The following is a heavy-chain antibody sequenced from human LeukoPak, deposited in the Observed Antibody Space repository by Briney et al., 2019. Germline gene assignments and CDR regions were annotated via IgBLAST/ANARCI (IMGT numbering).Heavy chain of an antibody. CDR1: GHTLSNYA. D-gene: IGHD3-16*01. V-gene: IGHV3-30*18. CDR2: ISNDGSTK. CDR3: AKDLGTGGYFDY. Sequence: GGSLRLSCAGSGHTLSNYAMHWVRQAPGKGLEWVSVISNDGSTKHYADSVKGRFTVSRDDSKNTVYLQMNSLRPEDTAVFYCAKDLGTGGYFDYWGQGTLVTVSS. J-gene: IGHJ4*02.